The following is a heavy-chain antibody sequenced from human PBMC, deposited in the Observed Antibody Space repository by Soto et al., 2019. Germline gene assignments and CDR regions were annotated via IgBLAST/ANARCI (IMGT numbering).Heavy chain of an antibody. D-gene: IGHD3-22*01. CDR2: IIPIFGTA. V-gene: IGHV1-69*13. CDR1: GGTFSSYA. J-gene: IGHJ4*02. Sequence: SSVKVSCKASGGTFSSYAISWVRQAPGQGLEWMGGIIPIFGTANYAQKFQGRVTITADESTSTAYMELSSLRSEDTAVYYCARAHHPVPYYSDSSGYYYFDYWGQGTLVTLSS. CDR3: ARAHHPVPYYSDSSGYYYFDY.